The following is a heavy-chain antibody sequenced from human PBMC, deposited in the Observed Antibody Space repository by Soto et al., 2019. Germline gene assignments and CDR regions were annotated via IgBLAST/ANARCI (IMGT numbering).Heavy chain of an antibody. CDR3: ARWGTTGGFDL. D-gene: IGHD3-16*01. V-gene: IGHV3-30*19. J-gene: IGHJ4*02. Sequence: QVQLVVSGGGVVQPGTSLRLSCAASGFRFKSFVRHWVRQAPGKGLEWVAFTSYDGNNKDYGDSVKGRFTVSRDNSQNTLHLQMDFLRPDDTALSYCARWGTTGGFDLWGQGTLVSVSS. CDR1: GFRFKSFV. CDR2: TSYDGNNK.